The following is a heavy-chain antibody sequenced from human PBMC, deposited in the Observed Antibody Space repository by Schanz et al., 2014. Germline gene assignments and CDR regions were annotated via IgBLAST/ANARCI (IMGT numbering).Heavy chain of an antibody. CDR1: GYSFTGYY. CDR2: INPNSGGT. J-gene: IGHJ6*02. V-gene: IGHV1-2*06. CDR3: ARVRSEDYCGMDV. Sequence: QVQLVQSGAEVKKPGASVKVSCKASGYSFTGYYMHWVRQAPGLGPEWMGRINPNSGGTKYAQKFQGRVTMTTDTSISTAYMELSRLRSDDTAVYYCARVRSEDYCGMDVWGQGTTVTVSS.